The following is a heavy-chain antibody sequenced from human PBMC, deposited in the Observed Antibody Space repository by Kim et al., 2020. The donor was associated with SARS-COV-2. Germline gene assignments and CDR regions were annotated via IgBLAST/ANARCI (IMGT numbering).Heavy chain of an antibody. Sequence: SETLSLTCAVYGGSFSDYNWSWIRQPPGKGLEWIGEIIHSGSTSHRPSLKSRVTISVDTSKSQFSLRLKSMTAADTAVYYCARGRAGVVPAPVLGLGPYYDYYAMDVGGQGTAVAVSS. D-gene: IGHD2-2*02. CDR3: ARGRAGVVPAPVLGLGPYYDYYAMDV. J-gene: IGHJ6*02. V-gene: IGHV4-34*01. CDR1: GGSFSDYN. CDR2: IIHSGST.